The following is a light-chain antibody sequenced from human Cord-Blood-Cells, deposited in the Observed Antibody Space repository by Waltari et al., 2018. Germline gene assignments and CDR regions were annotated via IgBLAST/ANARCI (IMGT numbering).Light chain of an antibody. CDR3: CSYAGSSTLV. CDR1: SSDVGSYNL. V-gene: IGLV2-23*02. Sequence: QSALTQPASVSGSPGQSITISCPGTSSDVGSYNLFSWYQQHPGKAPKLMIYEVSKRPSGVSNRCSGSKSGNTASLTISGLQAEDEAEYYCCSYAGSSTLVFGGGTKLTVL. CDR2: EVS. J-gene: IGLJ3*02.